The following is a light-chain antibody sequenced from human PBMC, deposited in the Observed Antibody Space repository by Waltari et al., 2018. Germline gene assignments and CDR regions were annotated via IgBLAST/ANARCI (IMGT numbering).Light chain of an antibody. CDR1: QCVTRA. J-gene: IGKJ1*01. CDR3: QHYLRLPVT. CDR2: GAS. V-gene: IGKV3D-11*03. Sequence: SCRASQCVTRALSWYQQKPGQAPRLLIYGASNRATGIPDRFSGSGSGTDFSLTISSLEPEDFAVYYCQHYLRLPVTFGQGTKVEVK.